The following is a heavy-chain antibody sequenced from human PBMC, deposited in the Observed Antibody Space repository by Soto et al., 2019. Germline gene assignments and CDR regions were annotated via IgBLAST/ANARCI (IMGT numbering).Heavy chain of an antibody. D-gene: IGHD3-16*01. CDR1: GFSVGDNY. V-gene: IGHV3-11*06. J-gene: IGHJ6*02. CDR3: ARSSGRRHVFTFDYGLDV. Sequence: DWPGGSLRLSCAASGFSVGDNYMTWIRQAPGKGLEWLSYSSSSGGYTNYADSVKGRFTISRDNAKNSLYLQMDSLRAEDTAVYFCARSSGRRHVFTFDYGLDVWGQGTTVTVSS. CDR2: SSSSGGYT.